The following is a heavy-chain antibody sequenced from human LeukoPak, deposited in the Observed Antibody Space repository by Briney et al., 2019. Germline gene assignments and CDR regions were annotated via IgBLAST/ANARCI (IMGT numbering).Heavy chain of an antibody. J-gene: IGHJ4*02. D-gene: IGHD3-22*01. CDR3: AKDPDGYDSRGHPDF. V-gene: IGHV3-30*02. CDR2: IRYDGSNK. Sequence: PGGSLRLSCAASGFTLSSYDMHCLRQAPGKGLEWVAFIRYDGSNKYYADSVKGRFTISRDNSKNTLYLQMNSLRAEDTAVYYCAKDPDGYDSRGHPDFWGQGTLVTVSS. CDR1: GFTLSSYD.